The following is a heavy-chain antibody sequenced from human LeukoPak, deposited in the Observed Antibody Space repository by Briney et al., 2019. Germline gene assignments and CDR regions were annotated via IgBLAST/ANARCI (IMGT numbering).Heavy chain of an antibody. Sequence: PGGSLRLSCAASGFIFSDYSMDWVRQAPGRGLGWVSYISSSSSTIYYADSVKGRFTISRDNAKKSLYLQMNSLREEDTAVYYCAKNGAVAGTCDYWGQGILVTVSS. CDR3: AKNGAVAGTCDY. CDR1: GFIFSDYS. CDR2: ISSSSSTI. D-gene: IGHD6-19*01. J-gene: IGHJ4*02. V-gene: IGHV3-48*02.